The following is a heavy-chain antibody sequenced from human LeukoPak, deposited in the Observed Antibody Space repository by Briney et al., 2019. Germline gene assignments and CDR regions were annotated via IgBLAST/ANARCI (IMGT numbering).Heavy chain of an antibody. D-gene: IGHD3-22*01. CDR1: GFTFSSYW. Sequence: PGGSLRVSCAASGFTFSSYWMHWVRQAPGKGLVWGSRINSDGSSTSYADSVKGRFTISRDNAKNTLYLQMNSLRADDTAVYYCARVPYYFDSSGYYYWGQGTLVTVSS. J-gene: IGHJ4*02. CDR2: INSDGSST. V-gene: IGHV3-74*01. CDR3: ARVPYYFDSSGYYY.